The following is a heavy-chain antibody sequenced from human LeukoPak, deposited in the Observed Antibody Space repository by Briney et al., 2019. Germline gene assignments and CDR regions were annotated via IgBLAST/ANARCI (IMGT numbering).Heavy chain of an antibody. CDR3: ARGGDYGGIHVRFDL. CDR1: GFTFSSYA. CDR2: ISGSGGST. J-gene: IGHJ5*02. V-gene: IGHV3-23*01. Sequence: PGGSLRLSCAASGFTFSSYAMSWVRQAPGKGLEWVSAISGSGGSTYYADSVKGRFTISRDNSKNTLYLQMNSLRAEDTAVYYCARGGDYGGIHVRFDLWGQGTLVTVSS. D-gene: IGHD4-23*01.